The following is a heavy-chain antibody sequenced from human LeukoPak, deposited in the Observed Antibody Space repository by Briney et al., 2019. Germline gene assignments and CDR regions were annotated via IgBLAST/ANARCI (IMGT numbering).Heavy chain of an antibody. CDR2: FYYSGST. CDR1: GGSISSYY. D-gene: IGHD3-9*01. V-gene: IGHV4-59*08. CDR3: ARLILTGYLYFDY. J-gene: IGHJ4*02. Sequence: SETLSLTCTVSGGSISSYYWSWIRQPPGKGLEWIGYFYYSGSTNYNPSLKSRVTISVDTSKNLFSLKLSSVTAADTAMYYCARLILTGYLYFDYWGQGTLVTVSS.